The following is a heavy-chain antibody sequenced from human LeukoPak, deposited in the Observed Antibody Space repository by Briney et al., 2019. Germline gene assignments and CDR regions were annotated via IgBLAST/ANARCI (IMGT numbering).Heavy chain of an antibody. J-gene: IGHJ4*02. CDR3: AKDFSVLIAAAGTVDY. Sequence: GRSLRLSCAASGFTLSSYAMSWVRQAPGKGLEWVSAISGSGGSTYYADSVKGRFTISRDNSKNTLYLQMNSLRAEDTAVYYCAKDFSVLIAAAGTVDYWGQGTLVTVSS. D-gene: IGHD6-13*01. V-gene: IGHV3-23*01. CDR2: ISGSGGST. CDR1: GFTLSSYA.